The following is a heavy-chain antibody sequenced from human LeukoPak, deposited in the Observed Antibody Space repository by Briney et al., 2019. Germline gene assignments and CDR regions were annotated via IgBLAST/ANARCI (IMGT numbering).Heavy chain of an antibody. J-gene: IGHJ4*02. D-gene: IGHD4-23*01. V-gene: IGHV3-15*01. Sequence: GGSLRLSCEFSGIIFSTYAMNWVRQAPGQGLEWLGRIKTKTDGGTTDYAAPVKGRFTISRDDSKDTLYLQMNSLKSDDTAVYYCANIFGGNSHRSDYWGQGTLVTVSS. CDR1: GIIFSTYA. CDR2: IKTKTDGGTT. CDR3: ANIFGGNSHRSDY.